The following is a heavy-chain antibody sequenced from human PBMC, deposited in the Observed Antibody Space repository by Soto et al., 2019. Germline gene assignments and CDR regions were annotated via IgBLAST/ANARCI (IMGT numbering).Heavy chain of an antibody. J-gene: IGHJ4*02. V-gene: IGHV3-30-3*01. CDR3: ARDKIGDILPGAFDY. Sequence: QVQLVESGGGVVQPGRSLRLSCAASGFTFSSYAMHWVRQAPGKGLEWVAVISYDGSNKYYADSVKGRFTISRDNSKNTLYLQMNSLRAEDTAVYYCARDKIGDILPGAFDYWGQGTLVTVSS. CDR2: ISYDGSNK. CDR1: GFTFSSYA. D-gene: IGHD3-9*01.